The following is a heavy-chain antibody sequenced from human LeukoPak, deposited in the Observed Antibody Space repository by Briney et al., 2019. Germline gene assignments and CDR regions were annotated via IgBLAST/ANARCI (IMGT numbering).Heavy chain of an antibody. CDR2: IYYSGGT. J-gene: IGHJ6*03. Sequence: TSETLSLTCTVSGGSISSSSYYWGWIRQPPGKGLEWIGSIYYSGGTYYNPSLKSRVTISVDTSKNQFSLKLSSVTAADTAVYYCARHAENSGWTPGDYYYYYMDVWGKGTTVTISS. CDR1: GGSISSSSYY. D-gene: IGHD6-19*01. CDR3: ARHAENSGWTPGDYYYYYMDV. V-gene: IGHV4-39*01.